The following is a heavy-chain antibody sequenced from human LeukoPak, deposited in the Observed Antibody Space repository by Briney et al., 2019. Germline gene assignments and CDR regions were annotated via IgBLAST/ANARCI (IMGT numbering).Heavy chain of an antibody. D-gene: IGHD3-3*02. Sequence: AGSLRLSCLASGFTFSDAWMSWVRQAPARGLEWVSSLRGDGDTFYADSVKGGFTLSRDESRNTVYLQMNKLRVEDTAVYFCAKASWVSSADAVLWGQGTLVTVSS. CDR3: AKASWVSSADAVL. CDR1: GFTFSDAW. J-gene: IGHJ4*02. V-gene: IGHV3-23*01. CDR2: LRGDGDT.